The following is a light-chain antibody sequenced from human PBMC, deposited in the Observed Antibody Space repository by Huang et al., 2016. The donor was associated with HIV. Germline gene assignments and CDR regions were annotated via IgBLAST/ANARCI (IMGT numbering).Light chain of an antibody. CDR1: QSVSNY. CDR2: DAS. J-gene: IGKJ4*01. V-gene: IGKV3-11*01. Sequence: EIVLTQSPVTLSLSPGERATLSCRASQSVSNYLVWYQQKPGQAPRLLIYDASNRATGIPARFSGSGSWTDFTLTISSLEPEDFAVYYCQQRSNWPPLTFGGGTKVEIK. CDR3: QQRSNWPPLT.